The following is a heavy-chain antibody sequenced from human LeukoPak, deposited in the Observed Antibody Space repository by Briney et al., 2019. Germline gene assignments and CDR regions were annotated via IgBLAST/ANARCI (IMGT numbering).Heavy chain of an antibody. CDR1: GYSITRGYY. D-gene: IGHD3-10*01. J-gene: IGHJ4*02. V-gene: IGHV4-61*02. CDR2: IYTSGST. CDR3: ASEDYYGSGRFDY. Sequence: TLSLTCTVSGYSITRGYYWSWIRQPAGKGLEWIGRIYTSGSTNYNPSLKSRVTISVDTSKNQFSLKLSSVTAADTAVYYCASEDYYGSGRFDYWGQGTLVTVSS.